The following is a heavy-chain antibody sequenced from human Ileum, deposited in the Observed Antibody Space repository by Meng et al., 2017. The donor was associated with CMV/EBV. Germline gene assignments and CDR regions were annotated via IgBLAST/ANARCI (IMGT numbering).Heavy chain of an antibody. V-gene: IGHV1-58*01. J-gene: IGHJ3*02. CDR1: GFTFRSSA. D-gene: IGHD3-16*01. CDR3: AAQGTWGRYNEAAFDI. Sequence: SVKVSCKAYGFTFRSSAVQWVRQARGQPLEWIGWIVVDSGNTNYAQKFQERVTVTRDLYTSTVQMVLSSLRSEDTAVYYCAAQGTWGRYNEAAFDIWGQGTMVTVSS. CDR2: IVVDSGNT.